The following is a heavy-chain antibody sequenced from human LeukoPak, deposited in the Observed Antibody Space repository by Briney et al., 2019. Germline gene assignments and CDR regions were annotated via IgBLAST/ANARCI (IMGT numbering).Heavy chain of an antibody. CDR1: GFTFGGDA. V-gene: IGHV3-49*04. CDR3: TRGGRDYFDY. Sequence: PGGSLRLSCTASGFTFGGDAMSWVRQAPGKGLELVGFIRSKAFGGTTEYAASVKDRFAISRDDSKSIAYLQMNSLKTEDTAVYYCTRGGRDYFDYWGQGTLVTVSS. D-gene: IGHD2-15*01. CDR2: IRSKAFGGTT. J-gene: IGHJ4*02.